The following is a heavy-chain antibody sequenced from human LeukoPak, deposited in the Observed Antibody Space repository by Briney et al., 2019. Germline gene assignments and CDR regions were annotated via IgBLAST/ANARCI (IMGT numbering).Heavy chain of an antibody. J-gene: IGHJ5*02. V-gene: IGHV5-10-1*01. D-gene: IGHD6-19*01. CDR2: IDPRDSYS. Sequence: GESLKISCKGFGYSFANYWITWVCQMPGRGLEWMGRIDPRDSYSNYSPSFQGHVTISVDKSINTVYLHWNTLKPSDTAMYYCARLGEEWLVHNWFDPWGQGTLVTVSS. CDR1: GYSFANYW. CDR3: ARLGEEWLVHNWFDP.